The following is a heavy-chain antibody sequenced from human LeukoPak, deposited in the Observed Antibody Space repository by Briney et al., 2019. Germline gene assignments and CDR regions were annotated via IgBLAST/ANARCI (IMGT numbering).Heavy chain of an antibody. CDR3: ARETPPHRYALDY. V-gene: IGHV3-48*03. Sequence: GGSLRLSCAASGFTFSSYEMNWVRQAPGKGLEWVSYISSSGSTIYYADSVKGRFTISRDNAKNSLYLQMNSLRAGDTAVYYCARETPPHRYALDYWGQGTLVTVSS. D-gene: IGHD5-12*01. CDR1: GFTFSSYE. CDR2: ISSSGSTI. J-gene: IGHJ4*02.